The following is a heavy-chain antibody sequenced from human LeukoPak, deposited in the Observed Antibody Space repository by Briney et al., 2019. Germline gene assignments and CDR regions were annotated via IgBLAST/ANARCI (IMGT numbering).Heavy chain of an antibody. CDR2: ISHSGKT. CDR1: GASITSGDW. CDR3: ARDTSSDSGNQKSWFFDL. J-gene: IGHJ2*01. Sequence: PSGTLSLTCAVSGASITSGDWWDWVRPSPGQGVEWIGEISHSGKTIYNPSLKGRVTLFLDKSKNEFSLTLKSVTAADSAVYYCARDTSSDSGNQKSWFFDLWGRGTLVTVSS. D-gene: IGHD3-10*01. V-gene: IGHV4-4*02.